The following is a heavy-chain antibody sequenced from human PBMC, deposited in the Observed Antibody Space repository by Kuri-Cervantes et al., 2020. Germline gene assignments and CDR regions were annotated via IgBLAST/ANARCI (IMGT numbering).Heavy chain of an antibody. V-gene: IGHV3-30*02. CDR1: GFTFSSYG. CDR2: IWYDGSNK. CDR3: AKDRPWGMVATAHDAFDI. Sequence: GESLKISCAASGFTFSSYGMHWVRQAPGKGLEWVAVIWYDGSNKYYVDSVKGRFTISRDNSKTAVYLQMNSLRAEDTAMYYCAKDRPWGMVATAHDAFDIWGQGTMVIVSS. D-gene: IGHD2-21*02. J-gene: IGHJ3*02.